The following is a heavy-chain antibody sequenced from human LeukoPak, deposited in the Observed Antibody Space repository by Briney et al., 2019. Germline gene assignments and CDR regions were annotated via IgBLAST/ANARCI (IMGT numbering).Heavy chain of an antibody. J-gene: IGHJ4*02. D-gene: IGHD3-9*01. CDR2: IYTSGST. CDR1: GGSISSYY. V-gene: IGHV4-4*07. Sequence: PSETLSLTCTVSGGSISSYYWSWIRQPAGNGLEWIGRIYTSGSTNYNPSLKSRVTMSVDTSKNQFSLKLSSVTAADTAVYYCAREDRYFDWVPVFDYWGQGTLVTVSS. CDR3: AREDRYFDWVPVFDY.